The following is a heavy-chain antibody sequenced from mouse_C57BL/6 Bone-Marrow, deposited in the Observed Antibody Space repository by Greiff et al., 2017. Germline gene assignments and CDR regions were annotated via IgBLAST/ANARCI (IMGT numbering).Heavy chain of an antibody. CDR3: ARDRGWYFDV. V-gene: IGHV7-1*01. CDR1: GFTFSDFY. Sequence: EVKLMESGGGLVQSGRSLRLSCATSGFTFSDFYMEWVRQAPGKGLEWIAASRNKANDYTTEYSASVKGRFIVSRDTSQSILYLQMNALRAEDTAIYYCARDRGWYFDVWGTGTTVTVSS. CDR2: SRNKANDYTT. J-gene: IGHJ1*03.